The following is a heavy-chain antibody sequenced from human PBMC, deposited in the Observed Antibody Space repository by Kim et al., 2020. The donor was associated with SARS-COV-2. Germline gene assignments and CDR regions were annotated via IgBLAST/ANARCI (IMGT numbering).Heavy chain of an antibody. J-gene: IGHJ4*01. V-gene: IGHV3-53*01. CDR3: SSSCDDYRGGRY. CDR1: GFSVSSNY. D-gene: IGHD5-12*01. Sequence: GGSLRLSCAASGFSVSSNYMSWVRQAPGKGLEWVSVIYGTGNTKYEDSVMGRFTISRDNYNNNLYLQRNTLRDADTGRYYYSSSCDDYRGGRYWG. CDR2: IYGTGNT.